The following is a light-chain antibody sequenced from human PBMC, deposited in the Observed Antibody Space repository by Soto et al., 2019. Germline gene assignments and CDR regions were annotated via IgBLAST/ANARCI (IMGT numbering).Light chain of an antibody. CDR3: QQYGSSPTT. CDR1: QSVSSY. V-gene: IGKV3-20*01. CDR2: GAS. J-gene: IGKJ1*01. Sequence: EIVLTQSPATLSLSPGERATLSCRASQSVSSYLVWYQQKPGQAPRLLIYGASYRAAGIPDRFSGSGSGTDFTLTISRLEPEDFAVYHCQQYGSSPTTFGQGTKVDIK.